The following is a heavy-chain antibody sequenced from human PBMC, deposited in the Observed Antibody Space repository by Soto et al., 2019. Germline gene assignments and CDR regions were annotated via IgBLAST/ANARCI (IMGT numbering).Heavy chain of an antibody. D-gene: IGHD6-19*01. CDR2: IDPSDSYT. CDR3: ARDWFPLGGEKIAVAGTRGGGYGRPHGMDV. Sequence: GESLKISCKGSGYSSTSYWISWVRQMPGKGLEWMGRIDPSDSYTNYSPSFQGHVTISADKSISTAYLQWSSLKASDTAVYYCARDWFPLGGEKIAVAGTRGGGYGRPHGMDVWGQGTTVTAP. CDR1: GYSSTSYW. J-gene: IGHJ6*02. V-gene: IGHV5-10-1*01.